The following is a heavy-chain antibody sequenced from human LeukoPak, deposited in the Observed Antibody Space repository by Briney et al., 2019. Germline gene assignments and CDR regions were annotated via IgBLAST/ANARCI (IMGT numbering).Heavy chain of an antibody. CDR1: GYTFTIYG. CDR3: ARGGGYYYDSRGYYPDY. D-gene: IGHD3-22*01. Sequence: ASVKVSCTASGYTFTIYGISWVRQAPGQGLEWMGWISAYNGNTNYAQKLQGRVTITTDTSTSTAHMELRSLRSDETPLYYCARGGGYYYDSRGYYPDYSGEGNLCTVSS. CDR2: ISAYNGNT. V-gene: IGHV1-18*01. J-gene: IGHJ4*02.